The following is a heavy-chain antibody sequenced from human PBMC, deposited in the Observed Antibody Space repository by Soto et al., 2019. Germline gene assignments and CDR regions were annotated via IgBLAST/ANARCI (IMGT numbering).Heavy chain of an antibody. J-gene: IGHJ4*02. CDR1: GYTFTSYG. Sequence: QVHLVQSGAEVKKPGASVKVSCKASGYTFTSYGITWVRQAPGQGLEWMGWISAHNGNTDYAQKLQGRVIVTRDTSTSTAYMQLRSLRSDDTAVYYCARGRYGDYWGQGALVTVSS. CDR2: ISAHNGNT. CDR3: ARGRYGDY. D-gene: IGHD1-1*01. V-gene: IGHV1-18*01.